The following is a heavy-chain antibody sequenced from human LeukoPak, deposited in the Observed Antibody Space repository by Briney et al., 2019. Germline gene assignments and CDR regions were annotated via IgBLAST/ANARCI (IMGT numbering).Heavy chain of an antibody. CDR3: ARVNYYDGSGYYYFDY. V-gene: IGHV3-11*01. CDR2: ISSSGSTI. Sequence: GGSLRLSCAASGFTFSDYYMSWIRQAPGKGLDWVSYISSSGSTIYYADSVKGRFTISRDNAKNSLYLQMNSLRAEDTALYYCARVNYYDGSGYYYFDYWGQGTLVTVSS. J-gene: IGHJ4*02. CDR1: GFTFSDYY. D-gene: IGHD3-22*01.